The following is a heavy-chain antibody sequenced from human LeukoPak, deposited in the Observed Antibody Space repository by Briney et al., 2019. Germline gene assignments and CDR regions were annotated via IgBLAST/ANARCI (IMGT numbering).Heavy chain of an antibody. Sequence: GGSLRLSCAASGFTFSDQYMSWIRQAPGKGLEWVSYISSSSSYTNYADSVKGRFTISRDNAKNSLYLQMNSLRAEDTAVYYCVRDLGGDSYGYVHYGMDVWGKGTTVTVSS. CDR3: VRDLGGDSYGYVHYGMDV. CDR1: GFTFSDQY. D-gene: IGHD5-18*01. J-gene: IGHJ6*04. CDR2: ISSSSSYT. V-gene: IGHV3-11*06.